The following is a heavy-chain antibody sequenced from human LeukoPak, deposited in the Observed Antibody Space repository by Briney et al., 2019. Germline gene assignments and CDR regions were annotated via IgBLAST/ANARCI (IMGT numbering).Heavy chain of an antibody. CDR1: GVSISSGSNY. J-gene: IGHJ3*02. CDR3: ARSDGYGLVGI. Sequence: SETLSLTCSVSGVSISSGSNYWGWIRQPPGKTLEWIGSIYSSGSTYYNPSLKSRVIILIDTAKNHFSLNLSSVTAADTAVYYCARSDGYGLVGIWGQGTMVTVSS. CDR2: IYSSGST. D-gene: IGHD3-10*01. V-gene: IGHV4-39*07.